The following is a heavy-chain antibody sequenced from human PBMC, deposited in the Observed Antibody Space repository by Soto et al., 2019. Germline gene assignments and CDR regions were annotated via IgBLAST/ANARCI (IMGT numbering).Heavy chain of an antibody. Sequence: QVQQLESGPGLVKPWDTLSLTCTVSGAYISDFSWSWIRQPAGKGLEWIGRITVNGNTQYNPSFRSRVSMSVDTYRNQFSLNLTSVTAADTAVYYCARDRGFCSKGVCYYYYGVDVWGQGTTVTVSS. J-gene: IGHJ6*02. CDR3: ARDRGFCSKGVCYYYYGVDV. CDR1: GAYISDFS. CDR2: ITVNGNT. D-gene: IGHD2-8*01. V-gene: IGHV4-4*07.